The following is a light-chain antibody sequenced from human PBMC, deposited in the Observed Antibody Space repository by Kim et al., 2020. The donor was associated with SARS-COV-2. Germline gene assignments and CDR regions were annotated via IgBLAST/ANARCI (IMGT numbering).Light chain of an antibody. V-gene: IGKV3-15*01. J-gene: IGKJ2*01. CDR1: QSVSSN. CDR3: QQYNNWPLYT. Sequence: EIVMTQSPATLSVSPGERVTLSCRASQSVSSNLAWYQQKPGQAPRLLIYGASTRATGIPARFSGSGSGTEFTLTISSLQSEDFAVYYCQQYNNWPLYTFGQGTKLEI. CDR2: GAS.